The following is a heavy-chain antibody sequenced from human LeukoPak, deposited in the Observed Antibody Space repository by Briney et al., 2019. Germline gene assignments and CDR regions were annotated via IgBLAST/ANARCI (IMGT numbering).Heavy chain of an antibody. V-gene: IGHV4-34*01. J-gene: IGHJ6*02. Sequence: SETLSLTCAVYGGSFSGYYWSWIRQPPGKGLEWIGEINHSGSTNYNPSLKSRVTISVDTSKNQFSLKLSSVTAADTAVYYCARAWLLRLWLSMDVWGQGTTVTVSS. D-gene: IGHD3-3*01. CDR2: INHSGST. CDR1: GGSFSGYY. CDR3: ARAWLLRLWLSMDV.